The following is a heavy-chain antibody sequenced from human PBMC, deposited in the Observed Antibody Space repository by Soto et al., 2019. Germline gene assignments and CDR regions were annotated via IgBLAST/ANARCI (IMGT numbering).Heavy chain of an antibody. J-gene: IGHJ4*02. D-gene: IGHD1-1*01. CDR3: AREKVGTTFFDN. CDR1: GFTISRGYY. V-gene: IGHV4-38-2*02. CDR2: IYPSVSS. Sequence: SETLSLTCNVSGFTISRGYYWSWVRQPPGKGLEWIGSIYPSVSSYHNPSLESRLTLSIDTSKNQFSLKLASVTAADTALYYCAREKVGTTFFDNWGQGTQVTVSS.